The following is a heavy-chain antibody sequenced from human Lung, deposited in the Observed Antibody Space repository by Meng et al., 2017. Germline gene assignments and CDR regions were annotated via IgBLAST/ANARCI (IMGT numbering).Heavy chain of an antibody. V-gene: IGHV1-2*06. Sequence: AGGEVKKPWAAVTVSCTASGSTFPDYWLHWVRRAPGQGLEWMGRINPKSGDTHYAQRFQGRVTMTGDTSISTAYMELSGLRSDDTAMYYCARDEDISAAGKLFGDYWGQGTLVTVS. CDR1: GSTFPDYW. J-gene: IGHJ4*02. D-gene: IGHD6-13*01. CDR3: ARDEDISAAGKLFGDY. CDR2: INPKSGDT.